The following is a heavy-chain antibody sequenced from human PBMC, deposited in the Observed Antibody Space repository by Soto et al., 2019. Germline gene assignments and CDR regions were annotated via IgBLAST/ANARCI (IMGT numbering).Heavy chain of an antibody. CDR3: ARDSPMTTVTSIDY. J-gene: IGHJ4*02. D-gene: IGHD4-17*01. Sequence: GASVKVSCKASGYTFTSYGISWVRQAPGQGLEWMGWISAYNGNTNYAQKLQGRVTMTTDTSTSTAYMELRSLRSDDTAVYYCARDSPMTTVTSIDYWGQGTLVTVSS. CDR1: GYTFTSYG. CDR2: ISAYNGNT. V-gene: IGHV1-18*01.